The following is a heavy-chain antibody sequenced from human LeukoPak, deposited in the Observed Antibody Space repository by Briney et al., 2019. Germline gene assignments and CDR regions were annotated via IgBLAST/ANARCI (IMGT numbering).Heavy chain of an antibody. CDR1: GGSISSYY. Sequence: SETLSLTCTVSGGSISSYYWSWIRQPPGKRLEWIGYIYYSGSTNYNPSLKSRVTISVDTSKNQFSLKLSSVTAADTAVYYCARDQYCSSTSCYYYYMDVWGKGTTVTVSS. V-gene: IGHV4-59*01. D-gene: IGHD2-2*01. J-gene: IGHJ6*03. CDR3: ARDQYCSSTSCYYYYMDV. CDR2: IYYSGST.